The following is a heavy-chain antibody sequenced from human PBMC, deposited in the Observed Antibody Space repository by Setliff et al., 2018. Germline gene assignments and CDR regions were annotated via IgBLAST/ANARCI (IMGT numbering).Heavy chain of an antibody. CDR3: TTDKGYYDSSGYYYGDPESDY. CDR2: IKSKTDGGTT. CDR1: GFTFSAHY. V-gene: IGHV3-15*01. Sequence: PGGSLRLSCAASGFTFSAHYMDWLRQAPGKGLEWVGRIKSKTDGGTTDYAAPVKGRFTISRDDSKNTLYLQMNSLKTEDTAVYYCTTDKGYYDSSGYYYGDPESDYRGQGTLVTVSS. J-gene: IGHJ4*02. D-gene: IGHD3-22*01.